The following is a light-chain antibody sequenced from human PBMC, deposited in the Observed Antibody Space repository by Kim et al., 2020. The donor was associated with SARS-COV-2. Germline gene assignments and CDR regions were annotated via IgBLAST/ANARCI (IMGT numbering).Light chain of an antibody. J-gene: IGKJ1*01. Sequence: EIVLTQSPATLSLSPGERATLSCRASQSVSSYLAWYQQKPGQAPRLLIYDASNRATGIPARFSGSGSGTEFSLTISSLESEDFAIYYCQHRSKWPPTFGQGTKVDIK. V-gene: IGKV3-11*01. CDR3: QHRSKWPPT. CDR2: DAS. CDR1: QSVSSY.